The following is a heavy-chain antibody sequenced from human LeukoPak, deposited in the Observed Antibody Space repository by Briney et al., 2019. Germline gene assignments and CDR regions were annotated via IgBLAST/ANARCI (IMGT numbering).Heavy chain of an antibody. CDR3: ARAGRGYCSSTSCRLPFDY. J-gene: IGHJ4*02. Sequence: NPSETLSLTCTVSGGSISSYYWSWIRQPPGKGLEWIGYIYYSGSTNYNPSLKSRVTISVDTSKNQFSLKLSSVTAADTAVYYCARAGRGYCSSTSCRLPFDYWGQGTLVTVSS. CDR1: GGSISSYY. CDR2: IYYSGST. V-gene: IGHV4-59*08. D-gene: IGHD2-2*01.